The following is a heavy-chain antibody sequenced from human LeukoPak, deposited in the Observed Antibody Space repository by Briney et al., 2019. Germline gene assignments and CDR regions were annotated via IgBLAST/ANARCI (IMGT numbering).Heavy chain of an antibody. CDR2: IYYSGST. D-gene: IGHD6-13*01. CDR1: GGSISSSSYY. CDR3: ARSGPGYSSSWYQPYNWFDP. V-gene: IGHV4-39*07. Sequence: SETLSLPCTVSGGSISSSSYYWGWIRQPPGKGLEWIGSIYYSGSTYYNPSLKSRVTISVDTSMNQFSLKLSSVTAADTAVYYCARSGPGYSSSWYQPYNWFDPWGQGTLVTVSS. J-gene: IGHJ5*02.